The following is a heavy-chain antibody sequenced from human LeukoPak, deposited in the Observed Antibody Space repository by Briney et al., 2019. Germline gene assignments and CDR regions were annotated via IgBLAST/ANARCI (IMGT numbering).Heavy chain of an antibody. J-gene: IGHJ2*01. Sequence: GGSLRLSCAASGFTFSSYGMHWVRQAPGKGLEWVAVIWYDGSNKYYPDSVQGRFTISRDNSKNTLYLQVNSLRAEDTAVYYCARDRSMSDWYIDLWGRGTLVTVSS. V-gene: IGHV3-33*01. CDR1: GFTFSSYG. CDR3: ARDRSMSDWYIDL. D-gene: IGHD2/OR15-2a*01. CDR2: IWYDGSNK.